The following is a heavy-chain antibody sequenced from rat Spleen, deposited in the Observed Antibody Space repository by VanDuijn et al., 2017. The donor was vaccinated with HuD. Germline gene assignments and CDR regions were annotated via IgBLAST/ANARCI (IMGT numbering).Heavy chain of an antibody. V-gene: IGHV5-29*01. J-gene: IGHJ4*01. Sequence: EVQLVESGGGLVQPGSPLKLSCAASGFTVSNYYMACVRQAPTKVLAWVASSSYEGSSTYYRYAVKGRFTISRDNAKSTLFLQMDSLRSEDTATYYCARHNSGYGVMDAWGQGASVTVSS. CDR2: SSYEGSST. D-gene: IGHD4-3*01. CDR3: ARHNSGYGVMDA. CDR1: GFTVSNYY.